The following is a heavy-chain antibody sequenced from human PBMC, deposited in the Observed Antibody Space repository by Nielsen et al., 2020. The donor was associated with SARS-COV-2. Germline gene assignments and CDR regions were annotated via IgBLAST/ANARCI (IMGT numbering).Heavy chain of an antibody. CDR1: GFTFDDYA. Sequence: GESLKISCAASGFTFDDYAMHWVRQAPGKGLEWVAVISYDGSNKYYADSVKGRFTISRDNSKNTLYLQMNSLRAEDTAVYYCAKVATGDLAWFGELLSDAFDIWGQGTMVTVSS. J-gene: IGHJ3*02. CDR2: ISYDGSNK. D-gene: IGHD3-10*01. V-gene: IGHV3-30*18. CDR3: AKVATGDLAWFGELLSDAFDI.